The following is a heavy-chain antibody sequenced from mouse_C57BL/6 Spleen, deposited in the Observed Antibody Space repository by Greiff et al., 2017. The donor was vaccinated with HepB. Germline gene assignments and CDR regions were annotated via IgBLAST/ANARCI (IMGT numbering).Heavy chain of an antibody. V-gene: IGHV5-4*01. D-gene: IGHD2-4*01. J-gene: IGHJ3*01. CDR2: ISDGGSYT. CDR3: ARDSPYDYLFAY. Sequence: EVQWVESGGGLVKPGGSLKLSCAASGFTFSSYAMSWVRQTPEKRLEWVATISDGGSYTYYPDNVKGRFTISRDNAKNNLYLQMSHLKSEDTAMYYCARDSPYDYLFAYWGQGTLVTVSA. CDR1: GFTFSSYA.